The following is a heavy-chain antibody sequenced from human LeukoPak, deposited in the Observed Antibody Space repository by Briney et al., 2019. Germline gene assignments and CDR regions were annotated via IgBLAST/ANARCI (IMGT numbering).Heavy chain of an antibody. Sequence: PSETLSLTCTVSGGSISSHYWSWIRQPPGKGLEWIGYIYYSVSTNYNPSLKSRVTISVDTSKNQFSLKLSSVTAADTAVYYCARVGGTVAGTLPYNWFDPWGQGTLVTVSS. CDR3: ARVGGTVAGTLPYNWFDP. CDR2: IYYSVST. V-gene: IGHV4-59*11. D-gene: IGHD6-19*01. CDR1: GGSISSHY. J-gene: IGHJ5*02.